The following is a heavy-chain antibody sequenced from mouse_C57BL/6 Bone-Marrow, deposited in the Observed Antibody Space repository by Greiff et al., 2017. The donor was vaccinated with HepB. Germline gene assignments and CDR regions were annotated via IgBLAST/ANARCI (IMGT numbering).Heavy chain of an antibody. D-gene: IGHD1-1*01. CDR3: ASTPPLRRYGRDPFAY. J-gene: IGHJ3*01. Sequence: QVQLKESGPGLVQPSQCLSITCTASGFSFTSYGVHWVRQSPGKGLEWLGVICRGGSTAYNAAFMSRLSITKGNSKSQVFFKMNSLQADDTAIYYCASTPPLRRYGRDPFAYWGQGTLVTVSA. V-gene: IGHV2-5*01. CDR1: GFSFTSYG. CDR2: ICRGGST.